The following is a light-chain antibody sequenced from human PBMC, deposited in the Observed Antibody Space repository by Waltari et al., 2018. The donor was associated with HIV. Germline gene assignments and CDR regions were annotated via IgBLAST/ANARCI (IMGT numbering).Light chain of an antibody. CDR2: RND. CDR3: ATWDGSLSGRV. V-gene: IGLV1-47*01. Sequence: QSVLTQPPSASGTPGQRVTISCSGSSSNIGNNYVYWYHQVPGTAPKLLIHRNDQRPSGGPARCSGSKSGTAAALAISGLRSDDEGDYYCATWDGSLSGRVFGGGTKLTVL. CDR1: SSNIGNNY. J-gene: IGLJ3*02.